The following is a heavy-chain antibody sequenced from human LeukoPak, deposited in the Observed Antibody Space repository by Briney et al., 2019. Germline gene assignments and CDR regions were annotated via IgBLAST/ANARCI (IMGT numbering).Heavy chain of an antibody. Sequence: SETLSLTCAVYGGSFSGYYWSWIRQPPGKGLEWIGEINHSGSTNYNPSLKSRVTISVDTSKNQFSLKPSSVTAADTAVYYCAREYYGSGRTFDYWGQGTLVTVSS. D-gene: IGHD3-10*01. V-gene: IGHV4-34*01. CDR3: AREYYGSGRTFDY. CDR2: INHSGST. CDR1: GGSFSGYY. J-gene: IGHJ4*02.